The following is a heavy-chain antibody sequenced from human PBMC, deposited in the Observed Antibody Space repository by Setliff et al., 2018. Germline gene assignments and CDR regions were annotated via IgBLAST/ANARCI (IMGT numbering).Heavy chain of an antibody. V-gene: IGHV3-11*03. CDR2: VTTTGGFT. J-gene: IGHJ3*02. CDR3: AKGGDWDDQHYAFDI. D-gene: IGHD1-1*01. CDR1: GFIFSNYF. Sequence: GSLRLSCEGSGFIFSNYFMSWFRQAPGKGLEWLSYVTTTGGFTKEADSVRGRFSVSRDNSKKPVYLQINDLRAEDTALYFCAKGGDWDDQHYAFDIWGQGTMVTVSS.